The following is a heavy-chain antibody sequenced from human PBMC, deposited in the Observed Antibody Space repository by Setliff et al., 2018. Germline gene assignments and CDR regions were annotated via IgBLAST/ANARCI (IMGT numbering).Heavy chain of an antibody. CDR2: IYYSGST. CDR3: ARDRTDSSGHVDY. D-gene: IGHD3-22*01. V-gene: IGHV4-30-4*08. J-gene: IGHJ4*02. Sequence: SETLSLTCTVSGGSISSGDYYWSWIRQPPGKGLEWIGYIYYSGSTYYNPSLKSRVTISVDTSKNQFSLKLSSVTAADTAVYYCARDRTDSSGHVDYWGQGALVTVSS. CDR1: GGSISSGDYY.